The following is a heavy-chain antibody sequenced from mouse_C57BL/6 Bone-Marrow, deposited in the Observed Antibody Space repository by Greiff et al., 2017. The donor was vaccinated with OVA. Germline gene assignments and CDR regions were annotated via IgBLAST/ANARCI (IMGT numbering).Heavy chain of an antibody. J-gene: IGHJ1*03. CDR3: ARERRYYGSSYGYFDV. CDR1: GISITTGNYR. V-gene: IGHV3-5*01. Sequence: EVKLQESGPGLVKPSQTVFLTCTVTGISITTGNYRWSWIRQFPGNKLEWIGYIYYSGTITYNPSRTSRTTITRDTPKNQFFLEMNSLTAEDTATYYCARERRYYGSSYGYFDVWGTGTTVTVSS. CDR2: IYYSGTI. D-gene: IGHD1-1*01.